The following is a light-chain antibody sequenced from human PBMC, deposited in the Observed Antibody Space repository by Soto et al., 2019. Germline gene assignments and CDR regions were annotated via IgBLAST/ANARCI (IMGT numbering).Light chain of an antibody. CDR2: GVS. CDR1: QSLRNSY. J-gene: IGKJ2*02. V-gene: IGKV3-20*01. Sequence: EIVLTQSPGTLSLSPGERATLSCRASQSLRNSYLAWYRQRPGQAPRLLIYGVSAMATGIPARFSGSGSGTDFTLAINRLEPEDFAAYYCQQYYSSPCTFGQGSKLEIK. CDR3: QQYYSSPCT.